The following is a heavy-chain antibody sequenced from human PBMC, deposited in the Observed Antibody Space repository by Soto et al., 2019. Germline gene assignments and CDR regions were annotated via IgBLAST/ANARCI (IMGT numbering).Heavy chain of an antibody. Sequence: QVQLVQSGAEVKKPGASVKVSCKASGYTFTSYAISWVRQAPVQGLEWMGWISTYNSNTNNAHKLQSRVTMTTNTTTNKANMVLRRIGSDDTAIYYIPREYFNGSGGAYWGQGTLVTVSS. V-gene: IGHV1-18*01. CDR2: ISTYNSNT. D-gene: IGHD3-10*01. CDR1: GYTFTSYA. J-gene: IGHJ4*02. CDR3: PREYFNGSGGAY.